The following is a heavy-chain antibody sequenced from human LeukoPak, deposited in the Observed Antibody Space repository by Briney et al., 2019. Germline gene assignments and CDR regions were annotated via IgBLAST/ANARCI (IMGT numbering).Heavy chain of an antibody. V-gene: IGHV3-7*02. Sequence: GGSLRLSCAASGFRFSDYWSSWVRQAPGIGLEWVANIKKDGSEQNYVDSVKGRFTISRDNAKNSLYLQMNSLRAEDTAVYYCARGSGYFDWLLSSDAFDIWGQGTMVTVSS. CDR3: ARGSGYFDWLLSSDAFDI. D-gene: IGHD3-9*01. CDR2: IKKDGSEQ. CDR1: GFRFSDYW. J-gene: IGHJ3*02.